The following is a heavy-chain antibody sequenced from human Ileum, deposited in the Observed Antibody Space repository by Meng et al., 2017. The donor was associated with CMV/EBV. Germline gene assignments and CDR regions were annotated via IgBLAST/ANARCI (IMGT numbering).Heavy chain of an antibody. CDR3: ARNHDYTNYGDV. J-gene: IGHJ6*02. D-gene: IGHD4-11*01. CDR2: SYPGGST. V-gene: IGHV3-66*02. Sequence: SCVASGLTVNSNYMSWVRQSPGKGLEWVSISYPGGSTYYADSVKGRFIISRDTSKNTLYLQMNTLRPEDTAVYYCARNHDYTNYGDVWGRGTTVTVSS. CDR1: GLTVNSNY.